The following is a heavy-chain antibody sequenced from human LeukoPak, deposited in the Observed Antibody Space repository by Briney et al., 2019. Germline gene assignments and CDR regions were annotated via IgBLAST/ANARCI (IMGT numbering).Heavy chain of an antibody. CDR1: GFTFSSYW. CDR2: INQDESEI. J-gene: IGHJ4*02. V-gene: IGHV3-7*01. D-gene: IGHD1-1*01. CDR3: ARDAMHTTSDC. Sequence: GGSLRLSCAASGFTFSSYWMSWVRQAPGKGLEWVATINQDESEIDYVDSVRGRFTVSRDNARTSLYLQMNSLRVEDSAVYYCARDAMHTTSDCWGQGTLVTVSS.